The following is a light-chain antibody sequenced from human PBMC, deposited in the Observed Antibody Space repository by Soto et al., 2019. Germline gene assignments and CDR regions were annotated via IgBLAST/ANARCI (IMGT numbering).Light chain of an antibody. Sequence: QSMLTQPASVSGSPGQSITISCTRTSSDVGSYNLVSWYQQHPGEAPKLMIYEGSKRPSGVSNRFSGSKSGNTASLTISGLQAEDEADYYCCSYAGSSTYVFGTGTKVT. J-gene: IGLJ1*01. CDR2: EGS. CDR1: SSDVGSYNL. V-gene: IGLV2-23*01. CDR3: CSYAGSSTYV.